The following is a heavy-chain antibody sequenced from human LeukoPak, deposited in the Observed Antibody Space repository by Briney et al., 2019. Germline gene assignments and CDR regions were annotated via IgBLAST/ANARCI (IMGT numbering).Heavy chain of an antibody. CDR3: ARAPQYSSGWYPRGVGVDY. V-gene: IGHV4-39*07. CDR1: GGSISRGTYY. J-gene: IGHJ4*02. Sequence: SETLSLTCAVSGGSISRGTYYWGWIRQPPGKGLQWIGSISYSGNTYSNPSLAGRVTMSVDTSKNQFSLKLSSVTAADTAVYYCARAPQYSSGWYPRGVGVDYWGQGTLVTVSS. D-gene: IGHD6-19*01. CDR2: ISYSGNT.